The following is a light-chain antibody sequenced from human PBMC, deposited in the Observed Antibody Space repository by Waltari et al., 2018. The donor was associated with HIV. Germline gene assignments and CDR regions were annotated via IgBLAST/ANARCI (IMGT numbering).Light chain of an antibody. V-gene: IGKV4-1*01. CDR3: KQYYSVPYT. Sequence: VVTQSPEPLPLAVVERPTPISTSRRNLFYSPNNKSYLAWYQQKARQRPKVLIYWASTRESGVPDRFSGSGSGTDFTLTISSLQAEDVAVYYCKQYYSVPYTFGQGTKLEIK. CDR2: WAS. CDR1: RNLFYSPNNKSY. J-gene: IGKJ2*01.